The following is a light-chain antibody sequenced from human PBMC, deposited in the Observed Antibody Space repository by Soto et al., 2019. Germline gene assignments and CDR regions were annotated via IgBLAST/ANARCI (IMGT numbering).Light chain of an antibody. CDR1: SSNIGAGYD. CDR3: PSYDCSLTVV. Sequence: QSVLTQPPSVSGAPGQRVTISCTGSSSNIGAGYDVHWYQQFPGTTPKFLIYGNTNRPSGVPDRFSASKSGTSASLDITGLPAEDEAEYFSPSYDCSLTVVFGGGTKVT. CDR2: GNT. J-gene: IGLJ2*01. V-gene: IGLV1-40*01.